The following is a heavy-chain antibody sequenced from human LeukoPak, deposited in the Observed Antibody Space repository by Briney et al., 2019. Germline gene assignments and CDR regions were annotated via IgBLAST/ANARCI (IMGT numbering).Heavy chain of an antibody. J-gene: IGHJ6*03. CDR1: GYTLTELS. D-gene: IGHD6-13*01. Sequence: ASVKVSCKVSGYTLTELSMYWVRQAPGKGLEWMGGFDPEDGEPIYAQKFQGRVTMTEDTSTDTAYMELSSLRSEDTAVYYCATRGVSSSWYESPYYYYYYMDVWGKGTTVTVSS. CDR2: FDPEDGEP. CDR3: ATRGVSSSWYESPYYYYYYMDV. V-gene: IGHV1-24*01.